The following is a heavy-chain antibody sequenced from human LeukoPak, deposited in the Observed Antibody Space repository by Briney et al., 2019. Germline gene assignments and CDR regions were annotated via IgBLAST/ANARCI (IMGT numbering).Heavy chain of an antibody. CDR2: IIPIFGTA. Sequence: GASVKVSCKASGGTLNNFAISWVRQAPGQGLEWMGGIIPIFGTANYAQKFQGRVTFSADKSTNTAIMELSSLTIDDTAVYYCAKTGQHYYDYMNVWGKGTTVTVSS. CDR3: AKTGQHYYDYMNV. V-gene: IGHV1-69*06. CDR1: GGTLNNFA. D-gene: IGHD1-14*01. J-gene: IGHJ6*03.